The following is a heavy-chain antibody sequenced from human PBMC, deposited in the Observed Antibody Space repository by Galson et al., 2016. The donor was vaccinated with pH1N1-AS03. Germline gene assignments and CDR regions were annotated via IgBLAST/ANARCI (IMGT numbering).Heavy chain of an antibody. CDR1: GFIFSSDW. Sequence: SLRLSCAASGFIFSSDWMHWVRQVPGKGLVWVSRINSDGSSISYADAVKGRFTTSRDNAKNTLYLQMNSLRAEDTAVYHCARAMYTSGWYGMDVWGQGTTVTVSS. J-gene: IGHJ6*02. CDR3: ARAMYTSGWYGMDV. V-gene: IGHV3-74*01. CDR2: INSDGSSI. D-gene: IGHD6-19*01.